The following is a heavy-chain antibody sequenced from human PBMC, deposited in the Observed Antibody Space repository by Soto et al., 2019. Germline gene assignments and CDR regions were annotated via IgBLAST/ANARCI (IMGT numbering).Heavy chain of an antibody. J-gene: IGHJ4*02. V-gene: IGHV1-18*01. Sequence: QVQLVQSGTEVKKPGASVKVSCKASGYTFARYGISWVRQAPGQGLEWMGWIDTFNGNTNYAQKVQARVTMTTDTXXTTAYMELRSLKSDDTALYFCARNAHFTDNLSFDSWGQGTLVTVSS. D-gene: IGHD1-20*01. CDR3: ARNAHFTDNLSFDS. CDR2: IDTFNGNT. CDR1: GYTFARYG.